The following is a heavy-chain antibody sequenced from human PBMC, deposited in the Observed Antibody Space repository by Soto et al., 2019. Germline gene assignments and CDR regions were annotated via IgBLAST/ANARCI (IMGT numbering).Heavy chain of an antibody. CDR1: GGTFSSYA. V-gene: IGHV1-69*13. CDR2: IIPIFGTA. D-gene: IGHD7-27*01. J-gene: IGHJ4*02. Sequence: ASVKVSCKASGGTFSSYAISWVRQAPGQGLEWMGGIIPIFGTANYAQKFQGRVTITADESTSTAYMELSSLRSEDTAVYYCARIPSPGDRAGYYFDYWGQGTLVTVSS. CDR3: ARIPSPGDRAGYYFDY.